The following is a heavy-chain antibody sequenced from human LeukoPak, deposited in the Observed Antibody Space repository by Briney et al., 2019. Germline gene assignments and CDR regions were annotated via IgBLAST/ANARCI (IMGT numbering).Heavy chain of an antibody. CDR1: GGSISSSSYY. CDR3: ARHVEQWLVLNYFDY. Sequence: PSETLSLTCTVSGGSISSSSYYWGWIRQPPGKGLEWIGSIYYSGSTYYNPSLKSRVTISVDTSKNQFSLKLSSVTAADTAVYYCARHVEQWLVLNYFDYWGQGTLVTVSS. J-gene: IGHJ4*02. CDR2: IYYSGST. V-gene: IGHV4-39*01. D-gene: IGHD6-19*01.